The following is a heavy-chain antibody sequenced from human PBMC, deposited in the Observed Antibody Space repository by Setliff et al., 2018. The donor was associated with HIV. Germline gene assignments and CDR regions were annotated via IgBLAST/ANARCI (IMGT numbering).Heavy chain of an antibody. Sequence: ASGKVSCKVSGYTLTELSMHWVRQAPGKGLEWMGGFDPEDVETIYAQKFQGRVTMTEDTSTDTAYMELNSLRSEDKAMYYCATVRAYYYDSSGQEYFQHWGQGTLVTVSS. CDR2: FDPEDVET. J-gene: IGHJ1*01. D-gene: IGHD3-22*01. V-gene: IGHV1-24*01. CDR1: GYTLTELS. CDR3: ATVRAYYYDSSGQEYFQH.